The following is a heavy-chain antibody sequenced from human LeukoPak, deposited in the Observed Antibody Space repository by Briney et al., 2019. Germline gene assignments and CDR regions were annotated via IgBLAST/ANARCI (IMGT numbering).Heavy chain of an antibody. V-gene: IGHV4-59*01. CDR3: ARSQFSGSYPVVH. D-gene: IGHD1-26*01. CDR2: IYYSGST. J-gene: IGHJ5*02. CDR1: GGSISSYY. Sequence: SETLSLTCTVSGGSISSYYWSWIRQPPGKGLEWIGYIYYSGSTNYNPSLKSRLTISVDTSKNQSSLKLSSVTAADTAVYYCARSQFSGSYPVVHWGQGTLVTVSS.